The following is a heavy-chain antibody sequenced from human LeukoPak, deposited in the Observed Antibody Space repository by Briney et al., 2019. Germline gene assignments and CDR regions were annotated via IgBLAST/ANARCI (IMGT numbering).Heavy chain of an antibody. Sequence: GGSLRLSCAASGFTFDDYAMHWVRQAPGKGLEWVSGISWNSGSIGYADSVKGRSTISRDNAKNSLYLQMNSLRAEDMALYYCAKDRANYYDSSGFDYWGQGTLVTVSS. V-gene: IGHV3-9*03. J-gene: IGHJ4*02. CDR3: AKDRANYYDSSGFDY. CDR2: ISWNSGSI. CDR1: GFTFDDYA. D-gene: IGHD3-22*01.